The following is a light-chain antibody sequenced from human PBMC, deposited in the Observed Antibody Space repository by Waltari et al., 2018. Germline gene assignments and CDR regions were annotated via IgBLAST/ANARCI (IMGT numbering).Light chain of an antibody. CDR2: DAS. V-gene: IGKV1-33*01. CDR3: QQYDVLQYT. CDR1: QDITNC. J-gene: IGKJ3*01. Sequence: DIQMTQSPSSLSASVGDRGTITCQASQDITNCLNWYQQKPGQAPKLLIYDASNLKTGVPSRFSGRGFGTDFTFTISSLQPEDVATYYCQQYDVLQYTFGPGTKVNLK.